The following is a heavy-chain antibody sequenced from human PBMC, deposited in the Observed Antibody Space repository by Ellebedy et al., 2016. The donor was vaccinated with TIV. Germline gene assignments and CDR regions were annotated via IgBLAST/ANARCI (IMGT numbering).Heavy chain of an antibody. V-gene: IGHV4-59*01. CDR1: GGSISSYY. Sequence: MPSETLSLTCTVSGGSISSYYWSWIRQPPGKGLEWIGYIYYSGSTNYNPSLKSRVTISVDTSKNQFSLKLSSVTAADTAVYYCARDRPTYYYDSSGYRQTKQGYGMDVWGQGTTVTVSS. CDR3: ARDRPTYYYDSSGYRQTKQGYGMDV. CDR2: IYYSGST. D-gene: IGHD3-22*01. J-gene: IGHJ6*02.